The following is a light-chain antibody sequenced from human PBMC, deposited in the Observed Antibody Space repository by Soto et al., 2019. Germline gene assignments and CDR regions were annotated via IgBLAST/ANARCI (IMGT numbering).Light chain of an antibody. J-gene: IGKJ4*01. Sequence: SVFTQAPVTLSLSAGERATLSCMASQNISSYLIWYKQKPCQSPRLLMYDVSNRATGIPARFSGSGSGTEFTLTISSLQSEDFAVYDCQQYNNWPLSFGGGIKVDIK. CDR3: QQYNNWPLS. CDR1: QNISSY. V-gene: IGKV3-11*01. CDR2: DVS.